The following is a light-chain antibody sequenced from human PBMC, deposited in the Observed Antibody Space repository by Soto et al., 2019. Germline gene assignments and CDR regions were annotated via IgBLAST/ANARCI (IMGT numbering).Light chain of an antibody. CDR1: QSVSSN. CDR3: QQYNNWPYT. Sequence: EIVMTQSPATLSVSPGERATLSCRASQSVSSNLAWYQQKPGQAPRLLIYGASTRATGIPARFSGSGSGTEFTLTISSLQSEDCAVSYCQQYNNWPYTFGQGTKLEIK. J-gene: IGKJ2*01. CDR2: GAS. V-gene: IGKV3-15*01.